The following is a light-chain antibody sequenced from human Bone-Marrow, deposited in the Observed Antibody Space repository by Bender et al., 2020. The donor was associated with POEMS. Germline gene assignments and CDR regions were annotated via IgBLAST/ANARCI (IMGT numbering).Light chain of an antibody. Sequence: SYVLTQPPTVSVAPGQTARITCGGNNIDDKGVHWFQHRPGQAPVLVVYNDRARPSGIPERFSGSNSGNTATLTISSVEAGDEADYYCQVWDTTTVIFGGGTKLTVL. CDR3: QVWDTTTVI. CDR1: NIDDKG. CDR2: NDR. J-gene: IGLJ2*01. V-gene: IGLV3-21*02.